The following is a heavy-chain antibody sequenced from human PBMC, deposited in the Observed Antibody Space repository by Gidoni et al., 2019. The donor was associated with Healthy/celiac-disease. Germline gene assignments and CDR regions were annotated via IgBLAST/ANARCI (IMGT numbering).Heavy chain of an antibody. V-gene: IGHV3-72*01. CDR1: GFTFSDNY. D-gene: IGHD3-22*01. CDR2: TRNKANSYTT. Sequence: EVQLVEYGGGLVQPGGSLRLSCAASGFTFSDNYMDWVRQAPGKGLEWVGRTRNKANSYTTEYAASVKGRFTISRDDSKNSLYLQMNSLKTEDTAVYYCARLAIYYYDSSGYYYGKDAFDIWGQGTMVTVSS. CDR3: ARLAIYYYDSSGYYYGKDAFDI. J-gene: IGHJ3*02.